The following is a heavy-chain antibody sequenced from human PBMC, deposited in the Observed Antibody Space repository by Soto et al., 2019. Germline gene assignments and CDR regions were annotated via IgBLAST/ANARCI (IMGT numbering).Heavy chain of an antibody. V-gene: IGHV3-72*01. Sequence: VQLLESGGGLVQPGGSLRLSCTASGFTFSDHYMDWVRQAPGKGLEWVGHVTDKAHSYTTEYAASVRGRFTISRDDSKNSLYLQMNSLKAEDTAVYYCARASWNELLDSWGQGTLVTVSS. D-gene: IGHD1-1*01. J-gene: IGHJ4*02. CDR2: VTDKAHSYTT. CDR3: ARASWNELLDS. CDR1: GFTFSDHY.